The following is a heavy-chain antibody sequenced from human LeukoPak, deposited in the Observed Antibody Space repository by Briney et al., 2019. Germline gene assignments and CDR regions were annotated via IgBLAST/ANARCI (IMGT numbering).Heavy chain of an antibody. V-gene: IGHV1-18*01. J-gene: IGHJ4*02. Sequence: ASVKVSCKASGYTFTSYGISWVRQAPGQGLEWMGWISAYNGNTKYAEKVQGRVTMTTDTSTNTAYMELSSLRSDDTALYYCARGSTGGSYLPYYFDYWGQGTLVTVSS. D-gene: IGHD1-26*01. CDR3: ARGSTGGSYLPYYFDY. CDR2: ISAYNGNT. CDR1: GYTFTSYG.